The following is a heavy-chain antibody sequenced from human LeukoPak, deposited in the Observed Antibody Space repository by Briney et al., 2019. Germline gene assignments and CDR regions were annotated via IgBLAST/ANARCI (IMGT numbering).Heavy chain of an antibody. CDR1: GGSINSYY. V-gene: IGHV4-59*01. J-gene: IGHJ6*02. Sequence: SETLSLTCTVSGGSINSYYWTWIRQPPGKGLEWIANVNNSGSTNYNPSLKSRVTISVDMFKNQFSLKLTSVTAADTAVYYCARLRSGMDVWGQGTTVTVSS. CDR2: VNNSGST. CDR3: ARLRSGMDV.